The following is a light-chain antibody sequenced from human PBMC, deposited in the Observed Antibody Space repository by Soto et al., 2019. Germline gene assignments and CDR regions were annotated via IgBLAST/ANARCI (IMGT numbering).Light chain of an antibody. V-gene: IGKV3D-20*02. CDR1: ESVNYNY. Sequence: EIVLTQSPGTLSLSPGERATLSCRASESVNYNYLVWYQHKPGQAPRLLVYGASSRATGIPDRFSGGGSGTDFTLTISRLEPEDFAIYYCQQRNTWPPVTFGQGTRLEIK. CDR2: GAS. J-gene: IGKJ5*01. CDR3: QQRNTWPPVT.